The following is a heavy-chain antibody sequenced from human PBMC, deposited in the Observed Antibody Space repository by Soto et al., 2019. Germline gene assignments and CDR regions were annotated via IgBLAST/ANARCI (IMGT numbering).Heavy chain of an antibody. Sequence: SVKVSCKASGGTFSSYAISWVRQAPGQGLEWMGGTIPIFGTANYAQKFQGRFTISRDNSKNTLYLQMNSLRAEDTAVYYCAKILQLGDYAYYYYGMDVWGQGTTVTVSS. CDR3: AKILQLGDYAYYYYGMDV. V-gene: IGHV1-69*05. CDR2: TIPIFGTA. CDR1: GGTFSSYA. J-gene: IGHJ6*02. D-gene: IGHD4-17*01.